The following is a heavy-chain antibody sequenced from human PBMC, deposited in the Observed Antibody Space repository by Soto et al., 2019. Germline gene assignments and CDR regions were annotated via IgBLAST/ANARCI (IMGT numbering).Heavy chain of an antibody. J-gene: IGHJ4*02. CDR2: INHSGST. V-gene: IGHV4-34*01. D-gene: IGHD2-2*01. CDR1: GGSFSGYY. Sequence: QVQLQQWGAGLLKPSETLSLTCAVYGGSFSGYYWSWIRQPPGKGLEWIGEINHSGSTNYNPSLKSRVTISVDTSKNPCSLKLSSVTAADTAVYYCASAVVPAATAAYWGQGTLVTVFS. CDR3: ASAVVPAATAAY.